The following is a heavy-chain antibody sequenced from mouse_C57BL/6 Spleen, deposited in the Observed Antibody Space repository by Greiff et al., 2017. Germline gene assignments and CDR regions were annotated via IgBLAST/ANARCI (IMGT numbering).Heavy chain of an antibody. Sequence: QVQLQQSGAELARPGASVKMSCKASGYTFTSYTMHWVKQRPGQGLEWIGYINPSSGYTKYNQKFKDKATLTADKSSSTAYMQLSSLTSEDSAVYYWARSRMVTTSYFDYWGQGTTLTVSA. J-gene: IGHJ2*01. CDR1: GYTFTSYT. CDR3: ARSRMVTTSYFDY. D-gene: IGHD2-2*01. CDR2: INPSSGYT. V-gene: IGHV1-4*01.